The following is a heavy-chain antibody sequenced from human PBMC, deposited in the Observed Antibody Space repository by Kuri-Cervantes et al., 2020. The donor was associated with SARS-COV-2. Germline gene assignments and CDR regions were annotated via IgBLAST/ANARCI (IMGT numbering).Heavy chain of an antibody. D-gene: IGHD6-6*01. J-gene: IGHJ1*01. Sequence: SVKVSCKASGSTFSSYAISWVRQAPGQGLEWMGGIIPIFGTANYAQKFQGRVTITTDESTSTAYMELSSLRSEDTAVYYCARGGVWSSSSAEYFQHWGQGTLVTVSS. CDR1: GSTFSSYA. CDR3: ARGGVWSSSSAEYFQH. CDR2: IIPIFGTA. V-gene: IGHV1-69*05.